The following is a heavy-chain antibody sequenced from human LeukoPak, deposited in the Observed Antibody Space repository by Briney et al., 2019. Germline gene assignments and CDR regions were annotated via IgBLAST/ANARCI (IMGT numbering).Heavy chain of an antibody. D-gene: IGHD3-3*01. Sequence: ASVRVSCKASGYTFTSYYMHWVRQAPGQGLEWMGIINPSGGSTSYAQKFQGRVTMTRDTSTSTVYMELSSLRSEDTAVYYCAREGVRNYDFWSGPAPYYYYMDVWGKGTTVTVSS. J-gene: IGHJ6*03. CDR3: AREGVRNYDFWSGPAPYYYYMDV. CDR2: INPSGGST. CDR1: GYTFTSYY. V-gene: IGHV1-46*03.